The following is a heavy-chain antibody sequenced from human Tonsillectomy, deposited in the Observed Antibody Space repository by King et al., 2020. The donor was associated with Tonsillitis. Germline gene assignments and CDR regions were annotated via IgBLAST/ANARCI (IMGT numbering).Heavy chain of an antibody. CDR2: IYYSGST. J-gene: IGHJ6*03. Sequence: LQLQESGPGLVKPSETLSLTCTVSGGSISDSSHYWCWIRQPPGKGLEWIASIYYSGSTYYNLSLRSRVTISVNTSKNQFSLKLSSVTAADTAVYYCRSYYYNMDAWGKGTTVTVSS. CDR3: RSYYYNMDA. CDR1: GGSISDSSHY. V-gene: IGHV4-39*01.